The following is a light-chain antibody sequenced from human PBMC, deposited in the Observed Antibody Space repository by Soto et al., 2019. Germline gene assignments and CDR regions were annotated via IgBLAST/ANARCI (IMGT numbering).Light chain of an antibody. CDR2: GAS. V-gene: IGKV3-15*01. Sequence: EIVMTQSPATLSLSPGERATLSCRASQSVNNNVAWYQQKPGQAPRLLIYGASTRAAGIPARVSGTRSGTEFTLTISSLQSEDFAVYYCQQYNNWPRTFDQGTKLEIK. CDR3: QQYNNWPRT. J-gene: IGKJ2*01. CDR1: QSVNNN.